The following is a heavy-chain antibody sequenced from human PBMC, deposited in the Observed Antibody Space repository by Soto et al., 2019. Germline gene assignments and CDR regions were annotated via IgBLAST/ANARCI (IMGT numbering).Heavy chain of an antibody. J-gene: IGHJ4*02. CDR3: GRGRSGEIGVFY. D-gene: IGHD1-26*01. CDR2: IGPKNGDT. Sequence: QVQLVQSGAEVKESGASVKVSCKASGYTFTGHYIHWVRQAPEQGFEWVGEIGPKNGDTRYAQKFQGRVAMTKDSSITTVYMELTNLSPDDTAVYYCGRGRSGEIGVFYWGQGTLVTVHS. CDR1: GYTFTGHY. V-gene: IGHV1-2*02.